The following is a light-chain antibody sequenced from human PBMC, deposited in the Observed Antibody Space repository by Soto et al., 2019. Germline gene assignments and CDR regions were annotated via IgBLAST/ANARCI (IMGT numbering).Light chain of an antibody. Sequence: EIVLTQSPGTLSLSPGERATLSCRASQSVSSSYLAWYQQKPGQAPGLLIYGASSRATGIPDRFSGSGSGTDFTLTISRLEPEDFAVYYCQQYGSSPRVTFGQGTKVEIK. J-gene: IGKJ1*01. CDR1: QSVSSSY. CDR2: GAS. V-gene: IGKV3-20*01. CDR3: QQYGSSPRVT.